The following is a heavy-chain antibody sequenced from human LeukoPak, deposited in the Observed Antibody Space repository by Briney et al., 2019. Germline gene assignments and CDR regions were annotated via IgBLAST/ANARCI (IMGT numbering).Heavy chain of an antibody. CDR2: VSGSGDRM. CDR3: AKAAAAPGFDF. J-gene: IGHJ4*02. Sequence: GGSLRLSCAASGFTFSNYGMHWVRQAPGKGLEWVATVSGSGDRMYHADSVKGRFTISRDNSKNTIYLQMNSLRAEDTALYYCAKAAAAPGFDFRGQGTLVTVSS. V-gene: IGHV3-23*01. D-gene: IGHD6-13*01. CDR1: GFTFSNYG.